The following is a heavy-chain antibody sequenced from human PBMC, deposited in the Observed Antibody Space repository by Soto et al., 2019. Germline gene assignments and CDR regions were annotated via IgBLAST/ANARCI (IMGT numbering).Heavy chain of an antibody. CDR1: VFTVSSNY. CDR2: IYSGGST. V-gene: IGHV3-53*01. CDR3: ARVLGDY. J-gene: IGHJ4*02. D-gene: IGHD3-16*01. Sequence: GGSLRLSCAASVFTVSSNYMSWVRQAPGKGLEWVAVIYSGGSTYYADSVQGRFTISRENSKNTLYFQMNSLRAEETAVYYCARVLGDYWGQGTLVTVSS.